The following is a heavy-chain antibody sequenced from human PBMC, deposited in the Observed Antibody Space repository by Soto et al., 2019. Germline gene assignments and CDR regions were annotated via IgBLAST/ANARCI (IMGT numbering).Heavy chain of an antibody. CDR3: ARGGVILTIFGVVTWGGMDV. D-gene: IGHD3-3*01. CDR1: GGSFSGYY. J-gene: IGHJ6*02. V-gene: IGHV4-34*01. Sequence: PSETLSLTCAVYGGSFSGYYWSWIRQPPGKGLEWIGEISHSGSTNYNPSLKSRVTISVDTSKNQFSLKLSSVTAADAAVYYCARGGVILTIFGVVTWGGMDVWGQGTTVTVSS. CDR2: ISHSGST.